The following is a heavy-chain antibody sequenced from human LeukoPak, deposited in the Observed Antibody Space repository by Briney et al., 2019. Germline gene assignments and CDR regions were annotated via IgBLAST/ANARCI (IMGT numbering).Heavy chain of an antibody. D-gene: IGHD3-10*01. Sequence: SETLSLTCAVYGGSFSGYYWSWIRQPPGKGLEWIGEINHSGSTNYNPSLKSRVTISVDTSKNQFSLKLSSVTAADTAVYYCARHRRVKYGSGSYYAGNFDYWGQGALVTVSS. CDR1: GGSFSGYY. CDR2: INHSGST. J-gene: IGHJ4*02. V-gene: IGHV4-34*01. CDR3: ARHRRVKYGSGSYYAGNFDY.